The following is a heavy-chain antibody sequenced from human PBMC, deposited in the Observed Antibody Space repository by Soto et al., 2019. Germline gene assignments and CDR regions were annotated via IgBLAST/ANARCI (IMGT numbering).Heavy chain of an antibody. CDR3: ARVGYSGSYDFDY. D-gene: IGHD1-26*01. CDR2: ISYDGSNK. J-gene: IGHJ4*02. V-gene: IGHV3-30-3*01. CDR1: GFTFSSYA. Sequence: QVQLVESGGGVVQPGRSLRLSCAASGFTFSSYAMHWVRQAPGKGLEWVAVISYDGSNKYYADSVKGRFTISRDNSKNTLYLHMNSLRAEDTAVYYCARVGYSGSYDFDYWGQGTLVTVSS.